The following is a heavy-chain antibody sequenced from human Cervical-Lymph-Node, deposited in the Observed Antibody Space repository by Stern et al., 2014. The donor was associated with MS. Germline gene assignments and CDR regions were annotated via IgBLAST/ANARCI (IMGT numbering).Heavy chain of an antibody. CDR1: GGKLRSSFA. CDR2: IIPIIGLA. CDR3: ARGIVTNRPASTLHNLFDP. D-gene: IGHD4-17*01. J-gene: IGHJ5*02. Sequence: QLVQSGAEVKKPGSSVNVSCKPSGGKLRSSFAVSWVRQAPGQGLEWMGRIIPIIGLANYAQKFQTRLTITADKSTSTVYMELSSLTSEDTALYYCARGIVTNRPASTLHNLFDPWGQGTLVTVSS. V-gene: IGHV1-69*09.